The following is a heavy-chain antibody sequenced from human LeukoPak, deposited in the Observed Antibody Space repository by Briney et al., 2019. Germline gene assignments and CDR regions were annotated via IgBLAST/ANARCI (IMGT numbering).Heavy chain of an antibody. V-gene: IGHV3-30*02. CDR3: ARADYYFFMDV. CDR2: IRFDATIK. J-gene: IGHJ6*03. CDR1: GFRFSDYG. D-gene: IGHD6-19*01. Sequence: GGSLRLSCAASGFRFSDYGIHWVHQAPGKGLEWVAFIRFDATIKYYTDPVKGRFTISRDNSKNTVYFQMNSLRPEDTAVYYCARADYYFFMDVWGKGTRSPSP.